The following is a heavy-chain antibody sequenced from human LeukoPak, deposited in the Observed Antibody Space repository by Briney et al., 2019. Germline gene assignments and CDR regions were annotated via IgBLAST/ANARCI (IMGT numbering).Heavy chain of an antibody. Sequence: PSETLSLTCTVSSGSISSYYWSWIRQPPGKGLEWIGYIYYSGSTNYNPSLKSRVTISVDTSKNQFSLKLSSVTAADTAVYYCARQSPWFGEPDVWGQGTTVTVSS. J-gene: IGHJ6*02. CDR2: IYYSGST. CDR3: ARQSPWFGEPDV. CDR1: SGSISSYY. D-gene: IGHD3-10*01. V-gene: IGHV4-59*08.